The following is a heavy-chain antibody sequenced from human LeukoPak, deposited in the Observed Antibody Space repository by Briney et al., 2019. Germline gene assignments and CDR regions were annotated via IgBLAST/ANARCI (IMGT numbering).Heavy chain of an antibody. CDR1: GFTFSSYA. V-gene: IGHV3-23*01. Sequence: GGSLRLSCAASGFTFSSYAMSWVRQAPGKGLEWVSAISGSGVSIYYADSVKGRFTISRDYSKNTLYLQIDSLRAEDTGVYYCAKDLYCSSNSCYLFDYWGQGTLVTVSS. CDR3: AKDLYCSSNSCYLFDY. D-gene: IGHD2-2*01. J-gene: IGHJ4*02. CDR2: ISGSGVSI.